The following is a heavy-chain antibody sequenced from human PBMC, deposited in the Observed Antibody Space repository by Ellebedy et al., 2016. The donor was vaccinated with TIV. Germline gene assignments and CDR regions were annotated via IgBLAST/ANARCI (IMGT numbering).Heavy chain of an antibody. CDR3: ARGLVVDGMDV. Sequence: ASVKVSCXASGYTFTSYDINWVRQATGQGLEWMGWMNPNSGNTGYAQKFQGRVTMTRNASISTAYMELSSLRSEDTAVYYCARGLVVDGMDVWGQGTTVTVSS. J-gene: IGHJ6*02. CDR2: MNPNSGNT. CDR1: GYTFTSYD. V-gene: IGHV1-8*01. D-gene: IGHD2-2*01.